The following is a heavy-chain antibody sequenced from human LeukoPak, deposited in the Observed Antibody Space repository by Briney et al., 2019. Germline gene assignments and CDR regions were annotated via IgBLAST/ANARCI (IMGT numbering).Heavy chain of an antibody. CDR3: ARQALYSSCWYEDY. J-gene: IGHJ4*02. CDR1: GGSISSDY. Sequence: SETLSLTCTVSGGSISSDYWSWIRQPAGKGLEWIGRIYTSGSTYYNPSLKSRVTMSVDTSKNQFSLKLSSVTAADTAVYYCARQALYSSCWYEDYWGQGTLVTVSS. D-gene: IGHD6-13*01. V-gene: IGHV4-4*07. CDR2: IYTSGST.